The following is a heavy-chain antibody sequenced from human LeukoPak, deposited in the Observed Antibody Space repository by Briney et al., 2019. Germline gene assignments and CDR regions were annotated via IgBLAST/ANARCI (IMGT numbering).Heavy chain of an antibody. J-gene: IGHJ4*02. CDR3: ATDKMTAVDKRLGSPFES. D-gene: IGHD4-23*01. CDR2: VSGSGDIT. Sequence: PGGSLRLSCAASGFTYSNSAINWVRQAPGKGLEWVSLVSGSGDITYYAESVKGRFTISRDKSKNTVYLQMNNLRAEDTAVYYCATDKMTAVDKRLGSPFESWGQGTLVTVSS. V-gene: IGHV3-23*01. CDR1: GFTYSNSA.